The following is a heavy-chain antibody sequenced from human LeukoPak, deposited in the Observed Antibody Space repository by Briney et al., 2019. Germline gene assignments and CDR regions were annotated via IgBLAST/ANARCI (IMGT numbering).Heavy chain of an antibody. D-gene: IGHD2-15*01. CDR2: INHSGST. CDR3: ATEPGYCSGGRCYGGWFDP. J-gene: IGHJ5*02. Sequence: PSEILSLTCAVSGGSFTGYYWSWIRQPPGMGLEWIGEINHSGSTIYNPSLKSRVTILLDTSKNQFSLKLTSVTAADTAVYFCATEPGYCSGGRCYGGWFDPWGQGTLVTVSS. V-gene: IGHV4-34*01. CDR1: GGSFTGYY.